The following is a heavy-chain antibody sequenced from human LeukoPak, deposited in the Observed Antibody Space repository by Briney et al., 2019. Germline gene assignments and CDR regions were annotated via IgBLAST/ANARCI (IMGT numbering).Heavy chain of an antibody. CDR3: ARAPYYDFWSGYYGGKWFDP. CDR2: IYYSGST. J-gene: IGHJ5*02. V-gene: IGHV4-59*01. D-gene: IGHD3-3*01. CDR1: GGSISSYY. Sequence: SETLSLTCTVSGGSISSYYWSWIRQPPGKGLEWIGYIYYSGSTNYNPSLKSRVTISVDTSKNQFSLKLSSVTAADTAVYYCARAPYYDFWSGYYGGKWFDPWGQGTLVTVSS.